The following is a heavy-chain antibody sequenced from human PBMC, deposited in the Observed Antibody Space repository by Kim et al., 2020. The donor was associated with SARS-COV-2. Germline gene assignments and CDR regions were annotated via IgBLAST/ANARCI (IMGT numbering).Heavy chain of an antibody. D-gene: IGHD3-9*01. J-gene: IGHJ2*01. V-gene: IGHV3-23*01. CDR1: GFRFTDHA. CDR2: ISGGGGST. Sequence: GGSLRLSCATSGFRFTDHAMSWVRQAQGRGLEWVATISGGGGSTFYADSVEGRFTISRDESENTLLLQMNSLRVEDTAVYYCAKDQSDYDVLTAYLYF. CDR3: AKDQSDYDVLTAYLYF.